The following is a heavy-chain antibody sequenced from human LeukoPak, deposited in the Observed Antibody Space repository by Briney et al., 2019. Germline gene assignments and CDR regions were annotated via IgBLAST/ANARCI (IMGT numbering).Heavy chain of an antibody. J-gene: IGHJ4*02. CDR1: GFTVSNSY. D-gene: IGHD3-22*01. CDR3: AKGDISMMPD. V-gene: IGHV3-53*01. CDR2: IKSGGDT. Sequence: GGSLRLSCAASGFTVSNSYMSWVRQAPGKGLEWVSVIKSGGDTYYADSVKGRFTISRDNSKNTLSLQMNSLRAEDTAVYYCAKGDISMMPDWGQGTLVTVSS.